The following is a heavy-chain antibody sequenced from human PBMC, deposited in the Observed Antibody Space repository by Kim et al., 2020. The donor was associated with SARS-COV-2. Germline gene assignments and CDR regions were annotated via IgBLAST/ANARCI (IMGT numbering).Heavy chain of an antibody. Sequence: PSLKRRVTISVDTSKNQFSRKLSSVTAADTAVYYWARGGYSSSRRDAFDIWGQGTMVTVSS. V-gene: IGHV4-59*09. CDR3: ARGGYSSSRRDAFDI. J-gene: IGHJ3*02. D-gene: IGHD6-13*01.